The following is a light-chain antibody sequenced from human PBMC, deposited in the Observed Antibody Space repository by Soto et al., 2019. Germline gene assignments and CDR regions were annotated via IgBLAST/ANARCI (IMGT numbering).Light chain of an antibody. CDR1: KSVNNN. V-gene: IGKV3-15*01. Sequence: EIVMTQSPATLSVSPLEGTTLSCRASKSVNNNLAWYQQTPGRAPRLLIYSTSTRAIDTADRFSGSGSGTDFTLTVSSLQSEDFAVYYCQQYHTWPLTFGGGTKVDIK. J-gene: IGKJ4*01. CDR2: STS. CDR3: QQYHTWPLT.